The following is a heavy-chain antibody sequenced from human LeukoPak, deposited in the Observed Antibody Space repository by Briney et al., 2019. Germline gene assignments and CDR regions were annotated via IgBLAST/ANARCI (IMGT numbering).Heavy chain of an antibody. CDR3: ASFSAYGDYGT. CDR1: GGSISSYY. J-gene: IGHJ5*02. D-gene: IGHD4-17*01. V-gene: IGHV4-59*08. CDR2: IYYSGST. Sequence: PSETLSLTCTVSGGSISSYYWSWMRQLPGKGLEWIGYIYYSGSTNYNPSLKSRVTISVDTSKNQFSLKLSSVTAADTAVYYCASFSAYGDYGTWGQGTLVTVSS.